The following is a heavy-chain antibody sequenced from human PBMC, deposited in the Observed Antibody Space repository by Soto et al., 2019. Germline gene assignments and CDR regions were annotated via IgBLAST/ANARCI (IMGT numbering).Heavy chain of an antibody. J-gene: IGHJ6*02. D-gene: IGHD3-10*01. CDR1: GFTFSRYN. CDR3: VREEASGSSGLTYHYYYNGMDV. Sequence: QPXVSLRLSCVASGFTFSRYNMHGVRQAPGKGLEWVAYVTTSGDTMFYADSVEGRFAISRDVAKNSVHLQMNSLGDEDTAVYYCVREEASGSSGLTYHYYYNGMDVWGQGTTVTVSS. V-gene: IGHV3-48*02. CDR2: VTTSGDTM.